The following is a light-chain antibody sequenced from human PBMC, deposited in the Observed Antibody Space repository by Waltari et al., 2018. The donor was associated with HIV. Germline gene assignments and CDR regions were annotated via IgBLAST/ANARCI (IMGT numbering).Light chain of an antibody. J-gene: IGLJ2*01. V-gene: IGLV2-14*01. CDR3: SSHTSSNTLV. CDR2: ELS. CDR1: SSDVGFYNY. Sequence: QSALTQPASVSGSPGQSITISCSGTSSDVGFYNYVSWYQQHPGKVPKLIIYELSHRPSGVSDLFSGSKSGNRAPLTISGLQAEDEADYYCSSHTSSNTLVFGGVTKLTVL.